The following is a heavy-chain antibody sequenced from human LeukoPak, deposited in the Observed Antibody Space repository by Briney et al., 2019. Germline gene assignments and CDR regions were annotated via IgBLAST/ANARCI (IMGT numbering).Heavy chain of an antibody. CDR3: ARGRSRITMVRGVIPQATPFDY. V-gene: IGHV4-34*01. D-gene: IGHD3-10*01. Sequence: PSETLSLTCAVYGGSFSGYYWSWIRQPPGKGLERIGEINHSGSTNYNPSLKSRVTISVDTSKNQFSLKLSSVTAADTAVYYCARGRSRITMVRGVIPQATPFDYWGQGTLVTVSS. CDR1: GGSFSGYY. CDR2: INHSGST. J-gene: IGHJ4*02.